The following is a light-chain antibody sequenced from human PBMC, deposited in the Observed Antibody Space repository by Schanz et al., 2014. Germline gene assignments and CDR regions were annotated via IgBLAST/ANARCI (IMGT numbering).Light chain of an antibody. CDR3: QQYNNWPQT. CDR2: GAS. CDR1: ESINTN. V-gene: IGKV3-15*01. Sequence: EIVMTQSPSTLSVSPGERASLSCRASESINTNIAWYQQRPGQAPRLLIYGASTRDTGVPIRFSGSGSGTDFTLTINSLQTEDVAVYFCQQYNNWPQTFGQGTKLEIK. J-gene: IGKJ2*01.